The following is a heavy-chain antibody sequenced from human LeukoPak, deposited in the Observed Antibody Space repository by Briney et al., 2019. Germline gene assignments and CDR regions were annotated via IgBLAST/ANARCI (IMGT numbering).Heavy chain of an antibody. V-gene: IGHV1-24*01. J-gene: IGHJ4*02. CDR1: GYTLTELS. CDR3: ARELSLEVTAPGDYFDY. Sequence: ASVKVSCKVSGYTLTELSMHWVRQAPGKGLEWMGGFDPEDGETIYAQKFQGRVTITTDESTSTAYMELSSLRSEDTAVYYCARELSLEVTAPGDYFDYWGQGTLVTVSS. CDR2: FDPEDGET. D-gene: IGHD2-21*02.